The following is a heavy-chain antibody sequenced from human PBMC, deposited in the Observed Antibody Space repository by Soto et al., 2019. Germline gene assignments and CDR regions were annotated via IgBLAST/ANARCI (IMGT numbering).Heavy chain of an antibody. CDR2: IIPIFGTA. J-gene: IGHJ6*02. V-gene: IGHV1-69*12. D-gene: IGHD6-6*01. CDR1: GGTFSSYA. CDR3: AREPQYSIDNVDYYYGMDV. Sequence: QVQLVQSGAEVKKPGSSVKVSCKASGGTFSSYAISWVRQAPGQELEWMGGIIPIFGTANYAQKFQGRVTITADESTSTAYMELSSLRSEDTAVYYCAREPQYSIDNVDYYYGMDVWGQGTTVTVSS.